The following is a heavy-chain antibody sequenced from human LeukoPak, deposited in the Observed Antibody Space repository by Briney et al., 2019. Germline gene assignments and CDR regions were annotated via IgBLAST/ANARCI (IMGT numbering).Heavy chain of an antibody. CDR2: ISGSGGST. Sequence: GGSLRLSCAASGFTFSSYAMSWVRQAPGKGLEWVSAISGSGGSTYYADSVKGRFTISRDNSKNTLYLQMNSLRAEDTAVYYCAKDGLLWFGELFHFDYWGQGALVTVSS. D-gene: IGHD3-10*01. CDR3: AKDGLLWFGELFHFDY. CDR1: GFTFSSYA. J-gene: IGHJ4*02. V-gene: IGHV3-23*01.